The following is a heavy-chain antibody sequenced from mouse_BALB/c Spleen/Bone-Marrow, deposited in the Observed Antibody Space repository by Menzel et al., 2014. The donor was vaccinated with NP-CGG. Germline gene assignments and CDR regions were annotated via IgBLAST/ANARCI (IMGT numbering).Heavy chain of an antibody. Sequence: VKPXAXXXXXXXXXXYTFTSYWINWIKXRPGQGLEWIGRIAPGSGSTYYNEMFKGKAILTVDTSSSTXYXXLSSLSSXXXXXYXCAYYRYDVNYWGQG. D-gene: IGHD2-14*01. J-gene: IGHJ2*01. CDR1: XYTFTSYW. V-gene: IGHV1S41*01. CDR2: IAPGSGST. CDR3: AYYRYDVNY.